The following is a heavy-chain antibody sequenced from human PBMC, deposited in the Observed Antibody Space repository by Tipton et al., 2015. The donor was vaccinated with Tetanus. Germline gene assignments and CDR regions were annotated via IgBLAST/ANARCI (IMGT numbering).Heavy chain of an antibody. J-gene: IGHJ4*02. CDR3: ARVDGNSSSSYFDY. CDR1: GFTFSSYE. CDR2: ISSSGSTI. Sequence: SLRLSCAASGFTFSSYEMNWVRQAPGKGLEWVSYISSSGSTIYYADSVKGRFTISRDNAKNSLYLQMNSLRAEDTAVYYCARVDGNSSSSYFDYWGQGTLVTVSS. V-gene: IGHV3-48*03. D-gene: IGHD6-13*01.